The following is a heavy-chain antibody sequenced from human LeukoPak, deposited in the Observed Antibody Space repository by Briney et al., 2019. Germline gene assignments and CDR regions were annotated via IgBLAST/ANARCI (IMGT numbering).Heavy chain of an antibody. CDR3: ASQTKYYYGSGSYWGAFDI. D-gene: IGHD3-10*01. CDR2: ISGDT. V-gene: IGHV3-43*02. CDR1: GFTSDDHA. J-gene: IGHJ3*02. Sequence: GGSLRLSCAASGFTSDDHAMHWVRQAPGKGLEWVSLISGDTYYADSVKGRFTISRDNSKNSLYLQMNSLRTDDTALYYCASQTKYYYGSGSYWGAFDIWGQGTMVTVSP.